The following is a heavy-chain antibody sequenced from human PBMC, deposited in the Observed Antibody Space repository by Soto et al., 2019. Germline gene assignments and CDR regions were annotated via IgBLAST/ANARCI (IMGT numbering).Heavy chain of an antibody. Sequence: SETLSLTCAVSGGSISSSNWWSWVRQPPGKGLEWIGEIYHSGSTNYNPSLKSRVTISVDKSKNQFSLKLSSVTAADTAVYYCARGPRAAAAGYWFDPWGQGTLVTVSS. CDR3: ARGPRAAAAGYWFDP. J-gene: IGHJ5*02. CDR1: GGSISSSNW. V-gene: IGHV4-4*02. D-gene: IGHD6-13*01. CDR2: IYHSGST.